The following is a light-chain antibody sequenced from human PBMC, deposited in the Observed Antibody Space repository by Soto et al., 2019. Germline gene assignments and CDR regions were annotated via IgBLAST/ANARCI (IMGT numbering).Light chain of an antibody. CDR1: QGISSY. CDR2: KAS. Sequence: DIHSTPTPYYVSASVGDRVTITCRASQGISSYLAWYQQRPGKAPKLLIYKASTLKSGVPSRFSGSGSGTEFTLTISSLQPDDFASYYCQQSNRNPGTFGQGTKVDIK. J-gene: IGKJ1*01. V-gene: IGKV1-5*03. CDR3: QQSNRNPGT.